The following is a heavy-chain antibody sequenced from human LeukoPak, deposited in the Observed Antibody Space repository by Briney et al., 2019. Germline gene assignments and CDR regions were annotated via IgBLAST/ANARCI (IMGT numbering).Heavy chain of an antibody. V-gene: IGHV4-30-2*01. D-gene: IGHD6-6*01. CDR1: GGSVSSDGYY. Sequence: NPSETLSLTCTVSGGSVSSDGYYWSWVRQPPGKGLEWIGYIYHSGHSYYNPSLQSRVTVSVDRSSNQFSLRLTSVTAEDTAVYYCARAQPLEYSSSWGERVFDYWGQGTLVTVSS. J-gene: IGHJ4*02. CDR3: ARAQPLEYSSSWGERVFDY. CDR2: IYHSGHS.